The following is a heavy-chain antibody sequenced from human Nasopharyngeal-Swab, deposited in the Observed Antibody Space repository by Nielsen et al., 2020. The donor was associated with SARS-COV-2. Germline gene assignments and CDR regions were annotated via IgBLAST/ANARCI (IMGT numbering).Heavy chain of an antibody. V-gene: IGHV4-39*01. J-gene: IGHJ4*02. CDR1: GGSISSSNYY. Sequence: SETLSLTCTVSGGSISSSNYYWGWIRQPPGKGLEWIGIIYYSWSTYYNPSLKSRVTIFVDTSRTQFSLTLSSVTAADTAVYYCAKVNIKPHGGHFDYWGQGTLVTVSS. CDR2: IYYSWST. CDR3: AKVNIKPHGGHFDY. D-gene: IGHD1-14*01.